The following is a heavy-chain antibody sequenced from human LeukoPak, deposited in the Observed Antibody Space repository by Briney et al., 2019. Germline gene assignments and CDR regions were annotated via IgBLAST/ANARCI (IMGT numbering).Heavy chain of an antibody. V-gene: IGHV1-18*04. CDR3: ARDLEHCRNIICSNSAY. D-gene: IGHD2-2*01. J-gene: IGHJ4*01. CDR2: ISTYNGNT. Sequence: ASVKVSCKGSGYNFDRYGVNWVRQAPGQGLEWVGWISTYNGNTFYAQKFEGRVTMTTDTSTNTVYMDLRSLRSDDAAVYYCARDLEHCRNIICSNSAYWGQGTLVAVSS. CDR1: GYNFDRYG.